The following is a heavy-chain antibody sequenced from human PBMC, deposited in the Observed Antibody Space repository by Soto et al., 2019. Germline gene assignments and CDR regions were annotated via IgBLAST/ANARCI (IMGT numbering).Heavy chain of an antibody. CDR1: GDSISSGGHY. J-gene: IGHJ5*02. CDR3: ARVPGP. D-gene: IGHD3-10*01. Sequence: SETLSLTCSVSGDSISSGGHYWSWIRQHPGKGPEWIGYISYSGIAYYNPSLESRFTISVDTSKNQFSLSLTSVTAADTAVFYCARVPGPWGQGTLVTVSS. CDR2: ISYSGIA. V-gene: IGHV4-31*03.